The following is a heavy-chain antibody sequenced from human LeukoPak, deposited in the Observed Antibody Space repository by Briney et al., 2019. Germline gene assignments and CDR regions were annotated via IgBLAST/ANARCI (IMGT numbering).Heavy chain of an antibody. CDR1: GFTFSHYW. V-gene: IGHV3-74*01. J-gene: IGHJ4*02. D-gene: IGHD3-22*01. CDR3: ARGYYYDSSGYDPFGDC. Sequence: HPGGSLRLSWAASGFTFSHYWMHWVRQAPGKGLVWVSRIKSDGSSTDYADSVKGRFTISRDNAKNTLYLQMHSLRAEDTAVYYCARGYYYDSSGYDPFGDCWGQGTLVTVSS. CDR2: IKSDGSST.